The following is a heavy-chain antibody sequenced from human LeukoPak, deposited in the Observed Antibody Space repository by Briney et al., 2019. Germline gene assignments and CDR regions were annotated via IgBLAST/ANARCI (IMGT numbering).Heavy chain of an antibody. J-gene: IGHJ4*02. CDR1: GGSISSGGFY. CDR2: IYYSGST. V-gene: IGHV4-31*03. CDR3: ARKATRAGGHFDN. D-gene: IGHD5-24*01. Sequence: SETLSLTCTVSGGSISSGGFYWSWIRQYPGKGLEWIGYIYYSGSTYYNPSLKSRFTISVDTSQNQFSLKVSSVTAADTAVYYCARKATRAGGHFDNWGQGILVTVSS.